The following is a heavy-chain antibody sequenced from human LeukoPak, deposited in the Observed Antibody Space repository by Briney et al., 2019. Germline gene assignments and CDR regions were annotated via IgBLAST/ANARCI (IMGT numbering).Heavy chain of an antibody. Sequence: GGCLRLSCAASGFTFSSYAMNWVRQAPGKGLEWDSGISTNGASTSYADSVKGRFTISRDNPRNTLYMQMNSLSAEDTAVYYCSVMHRYYDGSGYWVQWGQGTLVTVSS. CDR3: SVMHRYYDGSGYWVQ. V-gene: IGHV3-23*01. CDR2: ISTNGAST. J-gene: IGHJ4*02. CDR1: GFTFSSYA. D-gene: IGHD3-22*01.